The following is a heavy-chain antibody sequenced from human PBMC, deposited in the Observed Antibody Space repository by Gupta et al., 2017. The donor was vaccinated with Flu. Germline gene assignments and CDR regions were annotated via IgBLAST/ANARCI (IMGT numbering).Heavy chain of an antibody. D-gene: IGHD2-2*01. CDR1: FNYHS. Sequence: FNYHSINWVRQAPGKGLEWLSSISTTETYTDYVDSVEGRFTISRDNAKNSSYLQMHGLRVEDTAVYYWAREPHAYHYLDVWGRGTTVTVSS. J-gene: IGHJ6*04. CDR3: AREPHAYHYLDV. V-gene: IGHV3-21*04. CDR2: ISTTETYT.